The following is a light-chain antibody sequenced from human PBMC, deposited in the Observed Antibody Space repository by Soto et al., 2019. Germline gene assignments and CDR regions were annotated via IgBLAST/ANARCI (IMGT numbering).Light chain of an antibody. J-gene: IGLJ3*02. CDR3: SSFSGSTSWV. CDR2: YVS. CDR1: SSDVGTYGY. Sequence: QSVLTQPASVSGSPGQSITIPCTGTSSDVGTYGYVSWYQHHPGKAPQLMIYYVSNRPSGVSDRFSGSKSGNTASLTISGLQAEDEADYYCSSFSGSTSWVFGGGTKLTVL. V-gene: IGLV2-14*03.